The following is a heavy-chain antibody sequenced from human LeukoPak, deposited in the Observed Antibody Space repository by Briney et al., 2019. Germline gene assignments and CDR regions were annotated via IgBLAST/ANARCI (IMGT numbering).Heavy chain of an antibody. CDR3: VNHWNRVGATSDY. D-gene: IGHD1-26*01. CDR1: GFTFRSYA. Sequence: GGCLRLSRSASGFTFRSYAMHWVRQAPGKGLEYVSAISSIGGTTYYADSVKDRFTISRDNSKNTLYLQMSSLRAEVTAVYNCVNHWNRVGATSDYWGQGTLVTVSS. J-gene: IGHJ4*02. V-gene: IGHV3-64D*06. CDR2: ISSIGGTT.